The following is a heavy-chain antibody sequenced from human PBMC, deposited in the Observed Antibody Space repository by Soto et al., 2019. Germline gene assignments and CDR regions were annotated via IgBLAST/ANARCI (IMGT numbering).Heavy chain of an antibody. CDR3: AKDLVRSSSWPRD. J-gene: IGHJ4*02. D-gene: IGHD2-2*01. CDR2: VSYDGTHK. Sequence: HVQLVESGGGVVQPGRSLRLSCEVSGFDFSNYGMHWVRQATGKGLEWVAVVSYDGTHKASAESVKGRFAISRDNSKNTLFLQMNGLRVEDTAVYYRAKDLVRSSSWPRDSGQGTLVTVSS. V-gene: IGHV3-30*18. CDR1: GFDFSNYG.